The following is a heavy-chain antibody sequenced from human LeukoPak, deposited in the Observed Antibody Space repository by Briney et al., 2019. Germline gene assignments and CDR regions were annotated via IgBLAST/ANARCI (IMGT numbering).Heavy chain of an antibody. V-gene: IGHV3-30*02. CDR1: GFTFSFYG. J-gene: IGHJ4*02. D-gene: IGHD2-2*02. Sequence: GGSLRLSCATSGFTFSFYGMHWVRQAPGKGLEWVAFIQYDGSYKFYADSVQGRFSISRDNSKNTLFLQMNSLRVQDTAIYYCAKTSDQLLYSKFDFWGQGTVVTVSS. CDR2: IQYDGSYK. CDR3: AKTSDQLLYSKFDF.